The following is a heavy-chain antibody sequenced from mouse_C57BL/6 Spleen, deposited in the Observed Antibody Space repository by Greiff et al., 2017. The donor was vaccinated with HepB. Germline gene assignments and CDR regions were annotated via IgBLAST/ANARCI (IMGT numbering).Heavy chain of an antibody. CDR1: GFPITSGYY. CDR3: AGSGTAQATPFAY. Sequence: ESGPGLVKPSQSLFLTCSITGFPITSGYYWIWIRQSPGKPLEWMGYITHSGETFYNPSLQSPISITRETSKNQFFLQLNSVTTESTAMYYCAGSGTAQATPFAYWGQGTLVTVSA. V-gene: IGHV12-3*01. CDR2: ITHSGET. J-gene: IGHJ3*01. D-gene: IGHD3-2*02.